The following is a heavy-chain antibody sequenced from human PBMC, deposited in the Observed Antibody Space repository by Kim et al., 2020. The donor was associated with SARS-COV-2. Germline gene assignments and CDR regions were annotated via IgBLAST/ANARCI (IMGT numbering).Heavy chain of an antibody. CDR3: ARGYGDYWYFDL. D-gene: IGHD4-17*01. Sequence: RYSPSFQGQVTISADKSISTAYLQWSSLKASDTAMYYCARGYGDYWYFDLWGRGTLVTVSS. V-gene: IGHV5-51*01. J-gene: IGHJ2*01.